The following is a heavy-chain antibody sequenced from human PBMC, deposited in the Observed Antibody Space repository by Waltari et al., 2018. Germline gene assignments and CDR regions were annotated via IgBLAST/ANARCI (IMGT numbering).Heavy chain of an antibody. J-gene: IGHJ4*02. CDR1: GYTFTGYY. V-gene: IGHV1-2*06. CDR3: ARTRYPGGFDY. Sequence: QVQLVQSGAEVKKPGASVKVSCKASGYTFTGYYMHWVRQAPGQGLEWMGRINPTSGGTNYAQKFQGRVTMTRDTSISTAYMELSRLRSDDTAVYYCARTRYPGGFDYWGQGTLVTVSS. D-gene: IGHD3-9*01. CDR2: INPTSGGT.